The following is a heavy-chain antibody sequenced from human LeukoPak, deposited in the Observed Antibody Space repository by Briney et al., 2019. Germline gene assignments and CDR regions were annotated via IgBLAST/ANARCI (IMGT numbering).Heavy chain of an antibody. D-gene: IGHD3-22*01. Sequence: GGSLRLSCAVSGITLSNYGMSWVRQAPGKGLEWVAGISDSGGRTNYADSVKGRFTISRDNPKNTLYLQMNSLRAEDTAIYFCAKRGVVIRVILVGFHKEAYYFDSWGQGALVTVSS. CDR2: ISDSGGRT. CDR1: GITLSNYG. J-gene: IGHJ4*02. CDR3: AKRGVVIRVILVGFHKEAYYFDS. V-gene: IGHV3-23*01.